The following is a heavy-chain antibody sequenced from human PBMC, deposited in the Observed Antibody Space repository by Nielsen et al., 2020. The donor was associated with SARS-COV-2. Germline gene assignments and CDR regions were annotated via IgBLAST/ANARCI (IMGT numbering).Heavy chain of an antibody. D-gene: IGHD6-13*01. V-gene: IGHV2-70*04. J-gene: IGHJ4*02. CDR2: IDWGADK. CDR1: GFSLSTSGMR. CDR3: ARTRSNMAAGPLDY. Sequence: SGPTLVKPTQTLTLTCTFSGFSLSTSGMRVSWIRQPPGKALEWLARIDWGADKFYSTSLKTRLTISKDTSKNQVVLTMTNMDPVDTATYYCARTRSNMAAGPLDYWGQGTLVTVSS.